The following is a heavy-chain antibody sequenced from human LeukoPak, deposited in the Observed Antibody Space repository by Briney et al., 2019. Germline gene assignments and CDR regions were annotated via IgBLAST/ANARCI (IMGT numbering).Heavy chain of an antibody. V-gene: IGHV4-39*01. CDR2: IYYSGIA. CDR1: SGSIGSSDYY. D-gene: IGHD6-19*01. Sequence: SETLSLTCTVSSGSIGSSDYYWGWIRQPPGKGLEWIGSIYYSGIAYYNPTLKSRVTISVDASKSHFSLRLSSVTAADTAVYYCARQVNSMAGTHFDVWGLGTLVPVSS. J-gene: IGHJ4*02. CDR3: ARQVNSMAGTHFDV.